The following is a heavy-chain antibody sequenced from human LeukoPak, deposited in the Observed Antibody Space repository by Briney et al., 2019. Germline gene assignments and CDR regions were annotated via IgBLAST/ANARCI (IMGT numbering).Heavy chain of an antibody. CDR3: ARDRLPIAPHGLPVDY. CDR2: ISAYNGNT. Sequence: ASVKVSCKASGYPFTSYGISWVRQAPGQGLEWMGWISAYNGNTNYAQKLQGRVTMTTDTSTSTAYMELRSLRSDDTAVYYCARDRLPIAPHGLPVDYWGQGTLVTVSS. CDR1: GYPFTSYG. D-gene: IGHD2-21*02. J-gene: IGHJ4*02. V-gene: IGHV1-18*01.